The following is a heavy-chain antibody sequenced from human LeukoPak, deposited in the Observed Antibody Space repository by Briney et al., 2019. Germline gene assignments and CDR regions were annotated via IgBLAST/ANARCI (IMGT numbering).Heavy chain of an antibody. J-gene: IGHJ3*02. CDR3: AREEYSSSSRAFDI. CDR2: IWYDGSNK. V-gene: IGHV3-33*08. D-gene: IGHD6-6*01. Sequence: GGSLRLSCAASGFTFSSYAMSWVRQAPGKGLEWVAVIWYDGSNKYYADSVKGRFTISRDNSKNTLYLQMNSLRAEDTAVYYCAREEYSSSSRAFDIWGQGTMVTVSS. CDR1: GFTFSSYA.